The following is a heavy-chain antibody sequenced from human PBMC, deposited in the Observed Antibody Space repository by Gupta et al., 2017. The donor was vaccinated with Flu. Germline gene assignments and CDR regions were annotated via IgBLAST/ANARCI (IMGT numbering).Heavy chain of an antibody. V-gene: IGHV3-9*01. CDR1: GFTFDDYA. CDR2: ISWNGGRT. D-gene: IGHD2-15*01. Sequence: AASGFTFDDYAMHWVRQGPGRGLEWVAGISWNGGRTGYAETVKGRFTVSRDNAKNSLYLQMNSLTTDDTALYYCAKDVGSEVALAAWGQGTLVTVSS. CDR3: AKDVGSEVALAA. J-gene: IGHJ5*02.